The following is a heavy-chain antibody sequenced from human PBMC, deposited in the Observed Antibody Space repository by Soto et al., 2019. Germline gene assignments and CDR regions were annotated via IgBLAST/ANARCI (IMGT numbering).Heavy chain of an antibody. V-gene: IGHV3-11*06. CDR2: ISPGSRYP. CDR3: VRGGGGGLFDP. D-gene: IGHD2-15*01. CDR1: GSTFGDPY. J-gene: IGHJ5*02. Sequence: PVGSLRLSCAGSGSTFGDPYMSWIRQAPGKGLEWLSYISPGSRYPAYADSVKGRFTISRDNAKRSLYLQMMSLTAEDTAIYYCVRGGGGGLFDPWGQGTMVTVSS.